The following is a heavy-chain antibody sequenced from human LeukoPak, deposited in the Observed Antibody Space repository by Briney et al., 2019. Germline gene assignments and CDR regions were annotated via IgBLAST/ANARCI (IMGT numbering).Heavy chain of an antibody. V-gene: IGHV4-34*01. D-gene: IGHD6-13*01. Sequence: PSVTLSLTCAVYGGSFSGYYWSWIRQPPGKGLEWIGEINHSGSTNYNPSLKSRVTISVDTSKNQFSLKLSSVTAADTAVYYCARGRDSSSWYPRTKNYYMDVWGKGTTVTVSS. CDR3: ARGRDSSSWYPRTKNYYMDV. CDR1: GGSFSGYY. J-gene: IGHJ6*03. CDR2: INHSGST.